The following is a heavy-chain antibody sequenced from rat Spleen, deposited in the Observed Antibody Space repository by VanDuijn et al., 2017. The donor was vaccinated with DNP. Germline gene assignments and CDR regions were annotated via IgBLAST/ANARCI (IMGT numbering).Heavy chain of an antibody. J-gene: IGHJ4*01. D-gene: IGHD1-12*01. CDR1: GFTFSDYY. V-gene: IGHV5-7*01. CDR2: LSYNGGTP. Sequence: EVQLVESGGDLVQPGGSLKLSCAASGFTFSDYYMAWVRQAPAKGLEWVATLSYNGGTPYYRDSVKGRFTISRDNAQSTLYLQMDSLRSEDTATYYCARHRTIMPYYYAMDAWGQGASVTVSS. CDR3: ARHRTIMPYYYAMDA.